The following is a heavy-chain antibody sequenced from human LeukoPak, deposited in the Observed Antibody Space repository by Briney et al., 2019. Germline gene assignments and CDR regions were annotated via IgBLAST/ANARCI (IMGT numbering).Heavy chain of an antibody. CDR1: GFTFSSYG. V-gene: IGHV3-30*03. CDR2: IAYDGSDNK. CDR3: ARAIQFGGYFDY. Sequence: GGSLRLSCAASGFTFSSYGMHWVRQAPGKGLEWVAVIAYDGSDNKYYADSVRGRFTISRDNSKNTLYLQMNSLRADDTAVYYCARAIQFGGYFDYWGQGTLVTISS. J-gene: IGHJ4*02. D-gene: IGHD2-15*01.